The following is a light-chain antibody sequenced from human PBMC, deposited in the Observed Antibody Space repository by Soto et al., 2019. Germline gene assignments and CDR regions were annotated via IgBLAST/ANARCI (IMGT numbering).Light chain of an antibody. Sequence: EIVMMQSPATLSVSPGERVTLSCRASQSVSSNLAWYQQKPGQAPRLLMYGTSSRATGVPARFSGSGSGTEFPLTISSLQSEDFAVYYCQQYNNWPLTFGGGTKVDIK. CDR1: QSVSSN. J-gene: IGKJ4*01. V-gene: IGKV3-15*01. CDR2: GTS. CDR3: QQYNNWPLT.